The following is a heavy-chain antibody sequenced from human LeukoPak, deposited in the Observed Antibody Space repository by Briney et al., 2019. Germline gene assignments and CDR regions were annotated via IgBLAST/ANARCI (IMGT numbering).Heavy chain of an antibody. Sequence: PSETLSLTCTVSGGSISNFYWSWIRQPPGKRLEWIGYIYETGSTKYNPSLKSRVTMSVGTSKNQFSLNLTSVTAADTAVYYCARLHDYGDYRGAFDIWGQGTMVTVSS. CDR1: GGSISNFY. V-gene: IGHV4-59*01. CDR2: IYETGST. J-gene: IGHJ3*02. CDR3: ARLHDYGDYRGAFDI. D-gene: IGHD4-17*01.